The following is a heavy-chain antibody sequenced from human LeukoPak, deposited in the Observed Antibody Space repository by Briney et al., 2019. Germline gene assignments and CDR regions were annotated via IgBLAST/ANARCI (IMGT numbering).Heavy chain of an antibody. Sequence: SETLSLTCAVYGGSFSGYYWSWIRQPPGKGLEWIGEINHSGSTNYNPSLKSRVTISVDTSKNQFSLKLSSVTAADTAVYFCARVGSGWGDFDYWGQGTLVTVSS. CDR2: INHSGST. J-gene: IGHJ4*02. CDR3: ARVGSGWGDFDY. D-gene: IGHD6-19*01. CDR1: GGSFSGYY. V-gene: IGHV4-34*01.